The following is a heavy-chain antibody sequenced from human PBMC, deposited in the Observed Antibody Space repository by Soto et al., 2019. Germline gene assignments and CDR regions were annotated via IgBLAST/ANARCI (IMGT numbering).Heavy chain of an antibody. J-gene: IGHJ4*02. CDR3: ARGGQLWFSGLGY. CDR1: GGSISDYY. V-gene: IGHV4-59*01. D-gene: IGHD5-18*01. CDR2: IYYSGTT. Sequence: PSETLSLTCTVSGGSISDYYWSWILQPPGKGLEWIGYIYYSGTTNYNPSLKSRVTISVDTSKNQFSLNLSSVTAADTAVYYCARGGQLWFSGLGYWGQGTLVTVSS.